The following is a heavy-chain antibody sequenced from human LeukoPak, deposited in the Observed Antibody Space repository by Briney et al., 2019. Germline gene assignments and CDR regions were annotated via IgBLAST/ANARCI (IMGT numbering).Heavy chain of an antibody. V-gene: IGHV5-51*01. Sequence: GESLKISCKGSGYSFTSYWIGWVRQMPGEGLEWMGIIYPGDSDTRYSPSFQGQVTISADKSISTAYLQWSSLKASDTAMYYCARPRAEYSGSYWYFDLWGRGTLVTVSS. CDR2: IYPGDSDT. CDR1: GYSFTSYW. J-gene: IGHJ2*01. D-gene: IGHD1-26*01. CDR3: ARPRAEYSGSYWYFDL.